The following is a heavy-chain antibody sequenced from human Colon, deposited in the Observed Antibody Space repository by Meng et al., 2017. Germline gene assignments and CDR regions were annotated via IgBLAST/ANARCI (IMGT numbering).Heavy chain of an antibody. CDR1: GFTVSSNY. D-gene: IGHD5-24*01. J-gene: IGHJ3*02. CDR2: IYSGGST. V-gene: IGHV3-66*02. CDR3: ARAALEMATLSAFDI. Sequence: GGSLRLSCAASGFTVSSNYMSWVRQAPGKGLEWVSVIYSGGSTYYADSVKDRFTISRDNSKNTLYLQMNSLRAEDTAVYYCARAALEMATLSAFDIWGQGTMVTVSS.